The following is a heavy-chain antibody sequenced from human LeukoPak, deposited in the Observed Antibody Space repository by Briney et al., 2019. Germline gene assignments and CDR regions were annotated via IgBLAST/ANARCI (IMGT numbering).Heavy chain of an antibody. D-gene: IGHD6-19*01. CDR2: ISLSGGST. J-gene: IGHJ5*02. V-gene: IGHV3-23*01. CDR1: GFTFSSYA. CDR3: AKDGQWLLHYNWFDP. Sequence: PGGSLRLSCAASGFTFSSYAMSWVRQAPGKGLKWVSAISLSGGSTYYAESVKGRFTISRDNSKSTLYLQMNRLRADDTAVYYCAKDGQWLLHYNWFDPWGQGTLVTVSS.